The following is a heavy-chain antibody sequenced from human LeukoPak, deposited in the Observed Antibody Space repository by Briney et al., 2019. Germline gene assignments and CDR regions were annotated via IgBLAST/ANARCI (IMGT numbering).Heavy chain of an antibody. V-gene: IGHV3-7*01. J-gene: IGHJ4*02. Sequence: GGSLRLSCAASGFTFSRFWLAWVRQATGKGLEWVANIKQDGSEKYYVDSVKGRFTISRDNAKNSLYLQMNSLRVEDTAVYYCAFNDYGERGANFDYWGQGTLVTVSS. D-gene: IGHD4-17*01. CDR3: AFNDYGERGANFDY. CDR1: GFTFSRFW. CDR2: IKQDGSEK.